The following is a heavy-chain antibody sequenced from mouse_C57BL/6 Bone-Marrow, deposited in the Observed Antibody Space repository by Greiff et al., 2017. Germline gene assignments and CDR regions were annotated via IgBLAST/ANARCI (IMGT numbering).Heavy chain of an antibody. J-gene: IGHJ1*03. Sequence: QVQLQQPGAELVKPGASVKLSCKASGYTFTSYWMHWVKQRPGQGLEWIGMIHPNSGSTNYNEKFKSKATLTVDKSSSTAYMQLSSLTSEDSAVYYCASDTTVVPYWYFDVWGTGTTVTVSS. V-gene: IGHV1-64*01. CDR2: IHPNSGST. D-gene: IGHD1-1*01. CDR1: GYTFTSYW. CDR3: ASDTTVVPYWYFDV.